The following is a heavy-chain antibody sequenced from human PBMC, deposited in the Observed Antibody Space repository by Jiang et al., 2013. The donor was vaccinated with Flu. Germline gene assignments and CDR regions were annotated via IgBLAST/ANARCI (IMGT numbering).Heavy chain of an antibody. CDR1: GYTFTSYG. J-gene: IGHJ3*02. D-gene: IGHD3-10*01. V-gene: IGHV1-18*04. CDR2: ISAYNGNT. Sequence: GAEVKKPGASVKVSCKASGYTFTSYGISWVRQAPGQGLEWMGWISAYNGNTNYAQKLQGRVTMTTDTSTSTAYMELRSLRSDDTAVYYCARIHKPGSYGLPDAFDIWGQGTMVTVSS. CDR3: ARIHKPGSYGLPDAFDI.